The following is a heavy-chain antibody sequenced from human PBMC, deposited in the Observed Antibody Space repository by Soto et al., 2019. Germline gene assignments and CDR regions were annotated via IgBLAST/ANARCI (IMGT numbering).Heavy chain of an antibody. CDR1: GGSISSYY. V-gene: IGHV4-59*01. Sequence: SETLSLTCTVSGGSISSYYWSWIRQPPWKGLEWIGYIYYSGSTNYNPSLKSRVTISVDTSKNQFSLKLSSVTAADTAVYYCARDSRWDPYYYYGMDVWGQGTTVTVYS. J-gene: IGHJ6*02. CDR2: IYYSGST. CDR3: ARDSRWDPYYYYGMDV. D-gene: IGHD1-26*01.